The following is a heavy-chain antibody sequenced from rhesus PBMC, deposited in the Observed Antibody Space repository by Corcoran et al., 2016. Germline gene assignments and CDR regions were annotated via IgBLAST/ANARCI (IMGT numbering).Heavy chain of an antibody. J-gene: IGHJ3*01. CDR1: GGYISGYYL. CDR2: FYGGSGRT. V-gene: IGHV4-106*01. Sequence: QVQLQESGPGVVKPSETLSLTCAVSGGYISGYYLWRWIRQPPGKGLEWLWYFYGGSGRTSSNPSLKSRVIISIDTSKNQFALKRSSVTAADTAVYYCARGVAAAGTLNDDAFDFWGQGLRVTVSS. D-gene: IGHD6-31*01. CDR3: ARGVAAAGTLNDDAFDF.